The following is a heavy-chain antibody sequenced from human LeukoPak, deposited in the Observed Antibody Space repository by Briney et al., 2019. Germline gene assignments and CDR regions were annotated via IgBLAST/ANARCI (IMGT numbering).Heavy chain of an antibody. CDR3: ARDRSGYANDAFDF. Sequence: PGSSLRLSCAASGFTFSNFAMHWVRQAPGKGLEWVAVKSYGGTNKYYADSVKGRFTISRDNSKNTLFLKMNSLRVEDTAVYYCARDRSGYANDAFDFWGQGTMVTVSS. V-gene: IGHV3-30-3*01. CDR2: KSYGGTNK. CDR1: GFTFSNFA. J-gene: IGHJ3*01. D-gene: IGHD3-3*01.